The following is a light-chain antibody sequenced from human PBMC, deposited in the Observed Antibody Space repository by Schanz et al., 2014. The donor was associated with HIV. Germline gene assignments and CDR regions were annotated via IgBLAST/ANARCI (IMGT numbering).Light chain of an antibody. CDR2: GAS. Sequence: EIVLTQSPGTLSLPPGERATLSCRASQSVSSSYLAWYQEKPGQTPRLLIFGASTRATGVPVRFSGSGSGTEFTLTISSLQSEDFAVYYCQQYNNWPSAFGQGTRLEIK. CDR3: QQYNNWPSA. J-gene: IGKJ5*01. V-gene: IGKV3-15*01. CDR1: QSVSSSY.